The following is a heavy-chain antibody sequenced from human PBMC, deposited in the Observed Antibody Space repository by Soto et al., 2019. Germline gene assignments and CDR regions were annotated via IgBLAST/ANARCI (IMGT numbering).Heavy chain of an antibody. Sequence: PGGSLSLSCAASGFPFSSSAMSWVRQAPGKGLEWVSTISGSGGNTNYADSVKGRFSISRDNSMNTLYLQMNSLGAEDTAVYYCAKSALAAAGTGPFDYWGQGTLVTVSS. CDR1: GFPFSSSA. J-gene: IGHJ4*02. CDR2: ISGSGGNT. CDR3: AKSALAAAGTGPFDY. V-gene: IGHV3-23*01. D-gene: IGHD6-13*01.